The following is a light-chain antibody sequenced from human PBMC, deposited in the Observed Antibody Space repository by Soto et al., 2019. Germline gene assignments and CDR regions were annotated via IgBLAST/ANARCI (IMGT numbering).Light chain of an antibody. CDR1: YMGNRN. CDR3: QVWDSSSDHYV. V-gene: IGLV3-21*02. J-gene: IGLJ1*01. Sequence: SYELTQPPSVSVAPGQTARISCGENYMGNRNVHLCPVKPSQAPVLVVYDYNDRLSGIPDRFSGSKSGSAATLTISRVEAGDEADYFCQVWDSSSDHYVFGTGTKVTVL. CDR2: DYN.